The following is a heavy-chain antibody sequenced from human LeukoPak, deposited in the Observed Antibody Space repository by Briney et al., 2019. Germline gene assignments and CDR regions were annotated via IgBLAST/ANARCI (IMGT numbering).Heavy chain of an antibody. D-gene: IGHD5-18*01. CDR3: ARVEYTAMVQYYFDY. CDR1: GFTFSNYW. Sequence: PGGSLRLSCAASGFTFSNYWMHWLRQAPGKGLVWVSRINSDGSSITYADSVQGRFTISRDNAKNTLHMQMNSLRAEDTAVYFCARVEYTAMVQYYFDYWGRGTLVTVSS. J-gene: IGHJ4*02. CDR2: INSDGSSI. V-gene: IGHV3-74*01.